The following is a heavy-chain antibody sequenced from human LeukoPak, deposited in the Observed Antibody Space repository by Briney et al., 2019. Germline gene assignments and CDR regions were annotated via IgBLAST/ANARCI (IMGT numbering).Heavy chain of an antibody. J-gene: IGHJ1*01. D-gene: IGHD3-9*01. CDR3: ARDILTGSQSRFQH. Sequence: GGSLRLSCAASGFTFSSYSMNWVRQAPGKGLEWVSSISSSSSYIYYADSVKGRFTISRDNAKNSLYLQMTSLRAEDTAVYYCARDILTGSQSRFQHWGQGTLVTVSS. CDR2: ISSSSSYI. CDR1: GFTFSSYS. V-gene: IGHV3-21*01.